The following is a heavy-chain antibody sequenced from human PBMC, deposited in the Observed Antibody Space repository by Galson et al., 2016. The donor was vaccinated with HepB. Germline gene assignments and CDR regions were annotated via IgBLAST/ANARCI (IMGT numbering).Heavy chain of an antibody. D-gene: IGHD1-26*01. Sequence: PALVKPTQTLTLTCIFSGFSPSTTGVGVGWMRQPPGKTLEWLAHIYWDSDERYSPSLKSRLTITKDTSKNRVVLTMTNMDPVDTATYYCVHIVHSGSYYYFAYWGQGTLVTVSS. V-gene: IGHV2-5*02. CDR3: VHIVHSGSYYYFAY. CDR2: IYWDSDE. J-gene: IGHJ4*02. CDR1: GFSPSTTGVG.